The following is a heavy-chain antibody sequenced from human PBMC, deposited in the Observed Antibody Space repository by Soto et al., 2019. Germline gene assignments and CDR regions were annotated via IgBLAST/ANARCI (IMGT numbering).Heavy chain of an antibody. CDR1: GGSIRNVY. CDR2: IFHSGNA. V-gene: IGHV4-59*01. Sequence: SETLSLTCTVSGGSIRNVYWSWIRQPPGKGLEWIGFIFHSGNAKYNPSLKSRVTMSVDTSKNQFSLSLDSVTTADTAVYFCARAHAPTLPFDYWGQGTLVTVSS. CDR3: ARAHAPTLPFDY. J-gene: IGHJ4*02. D-gene: IGHD2-15*01.